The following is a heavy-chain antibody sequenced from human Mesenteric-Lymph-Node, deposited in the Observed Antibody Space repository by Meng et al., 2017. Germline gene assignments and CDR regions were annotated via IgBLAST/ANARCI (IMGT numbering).Heavy chain of an antibody. Sequence: GESLKISCAASGFTFSSYGMHWVRQAPGKGLEWVAVIWYDGSNKYYADSVKGRFTISRDNSKNTLYLQMNSLRAEDTAVYYCARDRRDGYNSLAAYFDYWGQGTLVTVSS. CDR2: IWYDGSNK. V-gene: IGHV3-33*01. J-gene: IGHJ4*02. D-gene: IGHD5-24*01. CDR3: ARDRRDGYNSLAAYFDY. CDR1: GFTFSSYG.